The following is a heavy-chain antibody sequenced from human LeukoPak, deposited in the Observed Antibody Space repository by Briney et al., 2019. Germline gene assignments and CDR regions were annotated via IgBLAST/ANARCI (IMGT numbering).Heavy chain of an antibody. D-gene: IGHD3-22*01. V-gene: IGHV3-23*01. CDR2: ISDSGGRT. J-gene: IGHJ4*02. CDR1: GITLSNYG. Sequence: GGSLRLSCAVSGITLSNYGMSWVRQAPGKGLEWVAGISDSGGRTNYADSVKGRFTVSRDNPKNTLFLQMNSLRAEDTAVYFCAKRGVVIRVILVGFHKEAYYFDSWGQGALVTVSS. CDR3: AKRGVVIRVILVGFHKEAYYFDS.